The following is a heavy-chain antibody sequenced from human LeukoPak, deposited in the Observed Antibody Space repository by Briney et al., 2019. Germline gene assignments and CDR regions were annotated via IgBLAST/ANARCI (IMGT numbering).Heavy chain of an antibody. CDR2: ISYDGSNK. CDR1: GFTFSSYA. J-gene: IGHJ6*02. CDR3: ARRTPYGMDV. V-gene: IGHV3-30-3*01. Sequence: PGRSLRLSYAASGFTFSSYAMHWVRQAPGKGLEWVAVISYDGSNKYYADSVKGRFTISRDNSKNTLYLQMNSLRAEDTAVYYCARRTPYGMDVWGQGTTVTVSS.